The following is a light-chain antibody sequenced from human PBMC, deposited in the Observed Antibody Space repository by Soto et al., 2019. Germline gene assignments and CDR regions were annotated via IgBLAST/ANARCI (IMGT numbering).Light chain of an antibody. Sequence: QSALTQPASVSGSPGQSITISCTGTSSDVGGYNYVSWYQQHPGKAPKLILYDVSYRPSGVSIRFSGSQSGNTASLTISGLQAEDEADYYCSSYRNNNTLFGGGTQLTVL. CDR3: SSYRNNNTL. CDR2: DVS. V-gene: IGLV2-14*01. J-gene: IGLJ3*02. CDR1: SSDVGGYNY.